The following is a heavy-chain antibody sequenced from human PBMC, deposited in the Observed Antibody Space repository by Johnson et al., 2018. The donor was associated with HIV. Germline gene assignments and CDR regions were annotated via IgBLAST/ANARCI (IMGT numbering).Heavy chain of an antibody. D-gene: IGHD1-26*01. CDR3: ARELIVGATNAFDI. Sequence: QLVESGGGVVQPGRSLRLSCAASGFTFSSYAMHWVRQAPGKGLEWVAVISYDGSNKYYADSVKGRFTISRDNAKNSLYLHMNSLRAEDTALYYCARELIVGATNAFDIWGQGTMVTVSS. J-gene: IGHJ3*02. V-gene: IGHV3-30-3*01. CDR2: ISYDGSNK. CDR1: GFTFSSYA.